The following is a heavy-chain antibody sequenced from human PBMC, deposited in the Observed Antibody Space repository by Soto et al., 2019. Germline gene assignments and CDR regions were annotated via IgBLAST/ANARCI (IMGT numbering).Heavy chain of an antibody. CDR3: ARGWGRIFDY. CDR1: GGSISSYY. Sequence: SETLSLTCTVSGGSISSYYWSWIRQPPGKGLEWIGYIYYSGSTNYNPSLKSRVTISVDTSKNRFSLKLSSVTAADTAVYYCARGWGRIFDYWGQGTLVTVSS. V-gene: IGHV4-59*12. D-gene: IGHD7-27*01. J-gene: IGHJ4*02. CDR2: IYYSGST.